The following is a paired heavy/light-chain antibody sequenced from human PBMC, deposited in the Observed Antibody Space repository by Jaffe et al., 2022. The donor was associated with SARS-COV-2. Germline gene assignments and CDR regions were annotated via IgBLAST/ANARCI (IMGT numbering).Heavy chain of an antibody. CDR2: IYWDDDR. CDR3: AHTDESLTLEARRGFDF. CDR1: GFSLSTSGVA. D-gene: IGHD6-6*01. Sequence: QITLQESGPALVKRTQTLTLTCNFSGFSLSTSGVAVGWFRQPPGEALEWLALIYWDDDRRFSPSLKGRLAITKDTSKNQVVLTMTNMDRVDAGRYYCAHTDESLTLEARRGFDFWGQGTLVTVSS. V-gene: IGHV2-5*02. J-gene: IGHJ4*02.
Light chain of an antibody. J-gene: IGLJ2*01. V-gene: IGLV1-40*01. CDR3: QSYDSSLTGPV. CDR1: SSNIGAGFD. CDR2: RNT. Sequence: QSVLTQPPSVSGAPGQTVTISCTGSSSNIGAGFDVLWYQQLPGRAPTVLIYRNTNRPSGVPDRFSGSKSGTSASLAITGLQAEDEADYYCQSYDSSLTGPVFGGGTKLTVL.